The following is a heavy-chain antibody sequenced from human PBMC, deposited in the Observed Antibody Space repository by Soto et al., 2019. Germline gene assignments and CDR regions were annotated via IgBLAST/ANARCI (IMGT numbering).Heavy chain of an antibody. CDR3: ARGETSGHLFDY. Sequence: GGSLSLSCAASGFTFSSYSMNWVRQTPGKGLEWVSYISRSSTTIYYADSVRGRFTISRDNAKNSLYLQMNSLRDEDTAVYYCARGETSGHLFDYWGLGTLVTVSS. J-gene: IGHJ4*01. D-gene: IGHD5-12*01. V-gene: IGHV3-48*02. CDR1: GFTFSSYS. CDR2: ISRSSTTI.